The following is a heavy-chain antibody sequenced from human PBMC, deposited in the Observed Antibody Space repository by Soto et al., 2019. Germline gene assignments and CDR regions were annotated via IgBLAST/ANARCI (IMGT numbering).Heavy chain of an antibody. D-gene: IGHD3-10*01. V-gene: IGHV4-34*01. Sequence: SETMPVRWGVEGGSFGDHYWSWTLQPPGKGLEWIGSINHSGSINYNPSLKSRVTISVDTSKNQFSLKLSSVTAADTAVYYCAGYYGSGSYYSYWGQGTLVTVSS. CDR3: AGYYGSGSYYSY. CDR2: INHSGSI. CDR1: GGSFGDHY. J-gene: IGHJ4*02.